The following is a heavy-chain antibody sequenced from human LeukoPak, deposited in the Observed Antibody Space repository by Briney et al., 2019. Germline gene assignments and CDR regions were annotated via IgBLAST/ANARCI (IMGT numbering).Heavy chain of an antibody. Sequence: PSETLSLTCAVYGGSFSNYFWNWIRQPPGKGLEWIAEIHHTGHINYNPSLKSRVTVSVDRSKNQLSLKLSSVTALDTAVYYCAKLGDSSMVFESWGQGTLVTVSS. CDR3: AKLGDSSMVFES. D-gene: IGHD5-18*01. V-gene: IGHV4-34*01. CDR1: GGSFSNYF. CDR2: IHHTGHI. J-gene: IGHJ4*02.